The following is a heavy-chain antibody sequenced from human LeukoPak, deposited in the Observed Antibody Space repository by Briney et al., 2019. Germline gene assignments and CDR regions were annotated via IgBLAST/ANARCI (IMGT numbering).Heavy chain of an antibody. V-gene: IGHV3-30*04. J-gene: IGHJ6*02. Sequence: RSLRLSCAASGFTFSSYAMHWVRQAPGKGLEWVAVISYDGSNKYYADSVKGRFTISRDNSKNTLYLQMNSLRAEDTAVYYCARGTTYYGMDVWGQGTTVTVSS. CDR1: GFTFSSYA. D-gene: IGHD1-14*01. CDR2: ISYDGSNK. CDR3: ARGTTYYGMDV.